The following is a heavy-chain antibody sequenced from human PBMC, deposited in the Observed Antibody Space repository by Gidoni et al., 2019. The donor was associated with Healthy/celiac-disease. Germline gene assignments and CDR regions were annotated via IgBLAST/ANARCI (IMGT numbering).Heavy chain of an antibody. CDR1: GGSFSGYY. CDR2: INHTGST. V-gene: IGHV4-34*01. Sequence: QVQLQQWGAGLLKPSETLSLTCAVYGGSFSGYYWSWIRQPPGKGLEWIGEINHTGSTNYNPSLKSRVTISLDTSKNQFSLKLSSVTAADTAVYYCARRGWVSSGWYQKFDYWGQGTLVTVSS. CDR3: ARRGWVSSGWYQKFDY. D-gene: IGHD6-19*01. J-gene: IGHJ4*02.